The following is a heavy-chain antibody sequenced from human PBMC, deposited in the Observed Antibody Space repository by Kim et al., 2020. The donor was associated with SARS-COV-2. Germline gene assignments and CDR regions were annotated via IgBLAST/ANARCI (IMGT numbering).Heavy chain of an antibody. J-gene: IGHJ6*02. CDR1: GFTFSDYY. D-gene: IGHD3-22*01. V-gene: IGHV3-11*01. CDR3: ARGGYDSSGYYPPLYYYYGMDV. CDR2: ISSSGSTI. Sequence: GGSLRLSCAASGFTFSDYYMSWIRQAPGKGLEWVSYISSSGSTIYYADSVKGRFTISRDNAKNSLYLQMNSLRAEDTAVYYCARGGYDSSGYYPPLYYYYGMDVWGQGTTVTVSS.